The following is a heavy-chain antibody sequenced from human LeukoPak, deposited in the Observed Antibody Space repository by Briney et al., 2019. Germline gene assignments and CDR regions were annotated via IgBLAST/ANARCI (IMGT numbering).Heavy chain of an antibody. D-gene: IGHD3-22*01. CDR3: ARGLDTIDY. CDR2: ISSSSSYI. Sequence: GGSLTLSCAASGFTFSSYSMNWVRQPPGKGREWVSSISSSSSYIYYADSVKGRFTISRDNTKHSLYLQMNSLRAEDTAVYYCARGLDTIDYWGQGTLVTVSS. CDR1: GFTFSSYS. V-gene: IGHV3-21*01. J-gene: IGHJ4*02.